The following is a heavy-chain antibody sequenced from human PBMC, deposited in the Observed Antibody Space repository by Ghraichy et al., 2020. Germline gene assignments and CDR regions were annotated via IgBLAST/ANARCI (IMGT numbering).Heavy chain of an antibody. CDR2: IYSSGSS. J-gene: IGHJ3*02. V-gene: IGHV4-59*01. D-gene: IGHD3/OR15-3a*01. Sequence: SETLSLTCNVSGISMTSYYWNWIRHSPAKGLEWIGYIYSSGSSKVNPSLKSRVTLSLEMSQSQFSLRLTAVTADDTAVYYCARDGRYTWTFDIWGQGTMVTVSS. CDR3: ARDGRYTWTFDI. CDR1: GISMTSYY.